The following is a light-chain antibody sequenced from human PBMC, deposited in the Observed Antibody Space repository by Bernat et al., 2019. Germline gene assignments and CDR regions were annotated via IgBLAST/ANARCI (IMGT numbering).Light chain of an antibody. Sequence: QSVLTRPPSASGTPGQRVTISCSGRSSNIGSNYVYWYQQLPGPAPKLLIYNNNQRPSGVPDRFSGSKSGTSASLAISGLRSGDEAHYYCAAWDDGLSVLNWVFGGGTKLTVL. CDR3: AAWDDGLSVLNWV. J-gene: IGLJ3*02. V-gene: IGLV1-47*01. CDR2: NNN. CDR1: SSNIGSNY.